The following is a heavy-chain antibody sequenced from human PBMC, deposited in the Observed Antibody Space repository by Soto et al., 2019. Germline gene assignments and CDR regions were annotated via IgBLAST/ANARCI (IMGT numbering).Heavy chain of an antibody. V-gene: IGHV3-64*01. D-gene: IGHD6-6*01. Sequence: EVQLAESGGGLAQPGGSLRLSCAASGFTLSGYAMDWVRQAPGKGLEYVSGISSNGVGTYYANSVQGRFTISRDNSKKTVYRQMGSLSPEDMAVYYCARRARPDFYYMDVWGKGTTVTVSS. CDR1: GFTLSGYA. J-gene: IGHJ6*03. CDR3: ARRARPDFYYMDV. CDR2: ISSNGVGT.